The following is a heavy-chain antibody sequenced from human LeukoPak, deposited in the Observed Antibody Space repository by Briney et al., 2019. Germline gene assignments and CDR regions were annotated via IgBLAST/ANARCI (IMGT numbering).Heavy chain of an antibody. CDR2: ISGSGVST. D-gene: IGHD2-15*01. J-gene: IGHJ5*02. Sequence: GGSLRLSCSASGFTFSSSAMSWVRQAPGKGLEWVSAISGSGVSTYYADSVKGRFTISRDNSKNTLYLQMNSLRAEDTAVYYCAKHRGYCSNWFDPWGQGTLVTVSS. CDR1: GFTFSSSA. V-gene: IGHV3-23*01. CDR3: AKHRGYCSNWFDP.